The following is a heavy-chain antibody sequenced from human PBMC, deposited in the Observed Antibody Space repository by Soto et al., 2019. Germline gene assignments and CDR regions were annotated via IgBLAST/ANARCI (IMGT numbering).Heavy chain of an antibody. J-gene: IGHJ4*02. D-gene: IGHD4-17*01. CDR1: GGSISSGGYY. Sequence: SETLSLTCTVSGGSISSGGYYWSWIRQHPGKGLEWIGYIYYSGSTYYNPSLKSRVTISVDTSKNQFSLKLSSVTAADTAVYYCARGRFNRDYGDYTTFDYWGQGTLVTVSS. CDR3: ARGRFNRDYGDYTTFDY. CDR2: IYYSGST. V-gene: IGHV4-31*03.